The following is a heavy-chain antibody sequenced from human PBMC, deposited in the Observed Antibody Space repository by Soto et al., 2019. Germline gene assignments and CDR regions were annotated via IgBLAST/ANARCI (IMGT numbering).Heavy chain of an antibody. CDR3: ARVPDTGGRDFFDS. V-gene: IGHV3-53*01. D-gene: IGHD7-27*01. J-gene: IGHJ4*01. CDR2: IFSGGRT. Sequence: EVQLVESGGGLIQPGGSLGLSCAASGFTISTNYMSWVRQAPGKGLEWVSVIFSGGRTYYADSVKGRFTISRDISKNTLYLQMNSLRAADTAVYYCARVPDTGGRDFFDSWATEPWSPSPQ. CDR1: GFTISTNY.